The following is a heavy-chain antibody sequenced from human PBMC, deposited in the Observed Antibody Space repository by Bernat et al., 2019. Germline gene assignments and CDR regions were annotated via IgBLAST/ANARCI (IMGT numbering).Heavy chain of an antibody. CDR3: ARGAYDSSSSGYFYY. CDR2: IGTAGDT. D-gene: IGHD3-22*01. J-gene: IGHJ4*02. V-gene: IGHV3-13*04. Sequence: EVQLVESGGGLVQPGGSLRLSCAASGFTFSSYDMHWVRQATGKGLEWVSAIGTAGDTYYPGSVKGRFTISRENAKNSLYLQMNSLRAGDTAVYYCARGAYDSSSSGYFYYWGQGTLVTVSS. CDR1: GFTFSSYD.